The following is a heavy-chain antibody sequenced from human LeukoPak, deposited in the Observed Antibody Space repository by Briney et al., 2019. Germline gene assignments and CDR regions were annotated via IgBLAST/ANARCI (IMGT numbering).Heavy chain of an antibody. Sequence: GGSLRLSCAASGFTFSSYSMNWVRQAPGKGLEWVSSISSSSSYIYYADSVKGRFTISRDNAKSSLYLQMNSLRVEDTAVYYCARWLYSSGWAIDYRGQGTLVTVSS. CDR1: GFTFSSYS. D-gene: IGHD6-19*01. J-gene: IGHJ4*02. V-gene: IGHV3-21*01. CDR2: ISSSSSYI. CDR3: ARWLYSSGWAIDY.